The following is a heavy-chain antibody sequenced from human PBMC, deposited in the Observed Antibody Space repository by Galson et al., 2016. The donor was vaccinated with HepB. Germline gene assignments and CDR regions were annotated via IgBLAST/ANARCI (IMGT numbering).Heavy chain of an antibody. CDR1: GSTISGSW. CDR2: INPDGSGK. D-gene: IGHD2/OR15-2a*01. Sequence: SLRLSCAVSGSTISGSWMYWVRQAPGKGLEWVANINPDGSGKNYVDSVKGRFTISRDDAKNSLYLQMDSLRAADTAVYYCARGAFLGGQGTLVTVSS. J-gene: IGHJ4*02. CDR3: ARGAFL. V-gene: IGHV3-7*01.